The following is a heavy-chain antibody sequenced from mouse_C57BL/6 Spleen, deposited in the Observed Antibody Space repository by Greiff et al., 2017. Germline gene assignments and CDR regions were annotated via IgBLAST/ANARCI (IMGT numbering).Heavy chain of an antibody. Sequence: EVQLQESGPELVKPGASVKMSCKASGYTFTDYNMHWVKQSHGKSLEWIGYINPDNGGTSYNQKFKGKATLTVDKSSSTAYMELRSLTSEDSAVYYCARGEYDYERTWFAYWGQGTLVTVSA. CDR3: ARGEYDYERTWFAY. CDR1: GYTFTDYN. V-gene: IGHV1-22*01. CDR2: INPDNGGT. D-gene: IGHD2-4*01. J-gene: IGHJ3*01.